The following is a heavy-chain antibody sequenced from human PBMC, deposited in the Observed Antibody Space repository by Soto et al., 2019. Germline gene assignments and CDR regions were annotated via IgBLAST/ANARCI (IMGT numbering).Heavy chain of an antibody. CDR3: ASMRVAGTGTTGALGY. Sequence: QVQLVQSGAEVKKPGSSVKVSCKVSGGTFSSYTISWVRQAPGQGLEWMGRIIPILGIANYAQKFQGRVTITADKSTSTAYMELSSLRSEDTAVYYCASMRVAGTGTTGALGYWGQGTLVTVSS. CDR1: GGTFSSYT. CDR2: IIPILGIA. J-gene: IGHJ4*02. V-gene: IGHV1-69*02. D-gene: IGHD1-7*01.